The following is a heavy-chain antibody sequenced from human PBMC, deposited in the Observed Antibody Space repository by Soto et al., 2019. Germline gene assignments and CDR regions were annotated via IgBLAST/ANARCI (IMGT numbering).Heavy chain of an antibody. Sequence: ASVKVSCKASGYTFTSYAMHWVRQAPGQRLEWMGWINAGNGNTKYSQKFQGRVTITRDTSASTAYMELSSLRSEDTAVYYCGQQQLVGYYMDVWGKGTTVTVSS. J-gene: IGHJ6*03. CDR1: GYTFTSYA. D-gene: IGHD6-13*01. CDR3: GQQQLVGYYMDV. V-gene: IGHV1-3*01. CDR2: INAGNGNT.